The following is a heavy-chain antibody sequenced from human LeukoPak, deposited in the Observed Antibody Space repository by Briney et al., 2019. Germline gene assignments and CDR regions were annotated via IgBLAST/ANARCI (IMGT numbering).Heavy chain of an antibody. CDR3: ARGVTMIVVVIHDWYFDL. J-gene: IGHJ2*01. Sequence: SETLSLTCTVSGGSISSSSYYWGWIRQPPGKVLEWIGSIYYTRSTYYNPSLKSRVTISVDTSKNQFSLKLTSVTAADTAVYYCARGVTMIVVVIHDWYFDLWGRGTLVTVSS. D-gene: IGHD3-22*01. V-gene: IGHV4-39*01. CDR1: GGSISSSSYY. CDR2: IYYTRST.